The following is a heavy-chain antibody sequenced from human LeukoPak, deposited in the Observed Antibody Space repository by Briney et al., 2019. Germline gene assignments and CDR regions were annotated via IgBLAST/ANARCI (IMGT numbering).Heavy chain of an antibody. CDR1: GFTVSSKD. D-gene: IGHD3-10*01. J-gene: IGHJ6*02. CDR2: IYSGGST. V-gene: IGHV3-66*01. CDR3: ARERAITMVRGVMSVYYYYGMDV. Sequence: GGSLRLSCAASGFTVSSKDMTWVRQAPGKGLEWVSVIYSGGSTYYADSVKGRFTISRDNSKNTLYLQMNSLRAEDTAVYYCARERAITMVRGVMSVYYYYGMDVWGQGTTVTVSS.